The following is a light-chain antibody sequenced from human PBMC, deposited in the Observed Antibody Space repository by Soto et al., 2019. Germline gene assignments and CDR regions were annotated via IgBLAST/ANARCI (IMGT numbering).Light chain of an antibody. CDR3: QQYNKLAWT. Sequence: EIVMTQSPATLSVSPGERATLSCRASQSISSNLAWYQQKPGQAPRLLIYGASTRATGIPARFSGSGSGTEFTLTVSSLQSEDFAVYCCQQYNKLAWTFGQGTKVEIK. CDR2: GAS. J-gene: IGKJ1*01. V-gene: IGKV3-15*01. CDR1: QSISSN.